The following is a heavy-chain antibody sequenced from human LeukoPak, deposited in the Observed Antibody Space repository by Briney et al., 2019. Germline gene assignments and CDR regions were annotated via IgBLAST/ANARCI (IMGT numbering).Heavy chain of an antibody. J-gene: IGHJ4*02. V-gene: IGHV3-30*04. Sequence: GGSLRLSCAASGFTFRHYAVHSVRQAPGRGLEWVAVLSFDGAHKYYAESVKGRFTISKDNSNNTLFLQMDSLRLEDTALYYCVRARAGGLDYWGQGTLVTVSS. CDR2: LSFDGAHK. CDR1: GFTFRHYA. D-gene: IGHD3-16*01. CDR3: VRARAGGLDY.